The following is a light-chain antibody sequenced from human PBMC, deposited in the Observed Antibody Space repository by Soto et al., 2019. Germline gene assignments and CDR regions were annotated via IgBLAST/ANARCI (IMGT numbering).Light chain of an antibody. V-gene: IGLV1-51*01. CDR1: SSNIGSNY. J-gene: IGLJ1*01. CDR2: DND. Sequence: QSVLTQPPSASGTPGQRVTISCSGSSSNIGSNYVSWYQQLPGTAPKLLIYDNDNRPSGIPDRFSGSKSGTSATLGITGLQTGDEADYYCGTWDSSLSAGYVFGTGTKLTVL. CDR3: GTWDSSLSAGYV.